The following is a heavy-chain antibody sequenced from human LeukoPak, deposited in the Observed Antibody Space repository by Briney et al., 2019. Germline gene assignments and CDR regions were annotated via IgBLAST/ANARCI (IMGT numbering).Heavy chain of an antibody. J-gene: IGHJ4*02. CDR3: ARALYDSSGYYYVGYFDY. D-gene: IGHD3-22*01. Sequence: SETLSLTCTVSGGSISSYYWSWIRQPAGKGLEWIGRIYTSGSTNYNPSLKSRVTISVDTSKNQFSLKLSSLTAADTAVYYCARALYDSSGYYYVGYFDYWGQGTLVTVSS. V-gene: IGHV4-4*07. CDR1: GGSISSYY. CDR2: IYTSGST.